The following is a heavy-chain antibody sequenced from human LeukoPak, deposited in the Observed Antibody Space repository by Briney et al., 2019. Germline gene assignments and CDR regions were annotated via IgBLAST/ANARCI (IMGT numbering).Heavy chain of an antibody. J-gene: IGHJ3*02. CDR2: ISYDGSNK. D-gene: IGHD5-12*01. V-gene: IGHV3-30-3*01. CDR3: ARAAYESGAFDI. CDR1: GFTFSSYA. Sequence: GGSLRLSCAASGFTFSSYAMHWVRQAPGKGLEWVAVISYDGSNKYYADSVKGRFTISRDNSKNTLYLQMNSLRAEDTAVYYCARAAYESGAFDIWGQGTMVTVSS.